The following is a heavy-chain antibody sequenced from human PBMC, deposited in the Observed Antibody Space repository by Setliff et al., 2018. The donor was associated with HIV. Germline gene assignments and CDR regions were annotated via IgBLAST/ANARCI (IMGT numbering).Heavy chain of an antibody. V-gene: IGHV4-61*09. CDR1: GGPISSGNHY. J-gene: IGHJ4*02. CDR3: AREDKYGYSSSWYNF. CDR2: IYANENT. Sequence: SETLSLTCTVSGGPISSGNHYWSWIRQPAGKGLEWIGHIYANENTNYNPSLKSRVTISVDTSKNHFSLKLRSLTAADTAMYYCAREDKYGYSSSWYNFWGQGTLVTV. D-gene: IGHD6-13*01.